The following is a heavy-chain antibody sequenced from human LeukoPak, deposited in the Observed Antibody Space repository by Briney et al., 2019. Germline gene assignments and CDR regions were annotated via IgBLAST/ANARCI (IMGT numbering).Heavy chain of an antibody. J-gene: IGHJ6*03. CDR2: IYTSGST. V-gene: IGHV4-61*02. CDR1: GGSISSGSYY. Sequence: SETLSLTCTVSGGSISSGSYYWSWIRQPAGKGLEWIGRIYTSGSTNYNPSLKSRVTISVDTSKNQFSLKLSSVTAADTAVYYCARVVVVAATRGSYYYYYYMDVWGKGTTVTISS. CDR3: ARVVVVAATRGSYYYYYYMDV. D-gene: IGHD2-15*01.